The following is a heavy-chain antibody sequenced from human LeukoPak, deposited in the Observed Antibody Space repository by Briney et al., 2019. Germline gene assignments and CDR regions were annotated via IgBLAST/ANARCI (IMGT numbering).Heavy chain of an antibody. CDR2: ISDDGRDT. CDR3: ARVGRVSIYPSYMDV. J-gene: IGHJ6*03. CDR1: GFTFSSFP. V-gene: IGHV3-30*04. D-gene: IGHD2-21*01. Sequence: GTSLRLSCEASGFTFSSFPMHWVRQTPDKRLEWVAVISDDGRDTYYADSVKGRFTISSDNSKNTLYLQMNSLSPEDTAVVYCARVGRVSIYPSYMDVWGKGTAVTVSS.